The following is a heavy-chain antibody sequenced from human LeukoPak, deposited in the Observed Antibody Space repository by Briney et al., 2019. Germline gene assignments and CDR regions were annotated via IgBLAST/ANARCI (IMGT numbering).Heavy chain of an antibody. CDR3: ARHNSGSYSSSWYDAFDI. J-gene: IGHJ3*02. Sequence: GGSLRLSCAASGFTFSSYWMSWVRQAPGKGLEWVANIKQDGSEKYYVDSVKGRFTISRDNAKNSLYLQMNSLRAEDTAVYYCARHNSGSYSSSWYDAFDIWGQGTMVTVSS. D-gene: IGHD6-13*01. CDR2: IKQDGSEK. V-gene: IGHV3-7*01. CDR1: GFTFSSYW.